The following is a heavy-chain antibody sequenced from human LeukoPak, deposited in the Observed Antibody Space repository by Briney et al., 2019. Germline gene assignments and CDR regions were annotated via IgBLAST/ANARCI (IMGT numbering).Heavy chain of an antibody. CDR2: ISSSSSYI. D-gene: IGHD3-16*02. J-gene: IGHJ4*02. V-gene: IGHV3-21*01. CDR3: ARDPLGGVIDYFDY. Sequence: GGSLRLSCAASGFTFSSYSMNWVRRAPGKGLEWVSSISSSSSYIYYADSVKGRFTISRDNAKNSLYLQMNSLRAEDTAVYYCARDPLGGVIDYFDYWGQGTLVTVSS. CDR1: GFTFSSYS.